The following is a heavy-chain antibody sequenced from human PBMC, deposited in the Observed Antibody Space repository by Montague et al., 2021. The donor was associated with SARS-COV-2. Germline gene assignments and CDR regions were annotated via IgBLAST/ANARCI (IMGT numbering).Heavy chain of an antibody. J-gene: IGHJ4*02. D-gene: IGHD3-10*01. CDR1: GFTFSSYA. CDR3: AKDFFMVQGRFDY. Sequence: SLRLSCAASGFTFSSYAMSWVRQAPGKGLEWVSAISGSGGSTYYADSVKGRFTISRDNSKNTLYLQMNSLRAEDTAEYYCAKDFFMVQGRFDYWGQGTLVTVSS. CDR2: ISGSGGST. V-gene: IGHV3-23*01.